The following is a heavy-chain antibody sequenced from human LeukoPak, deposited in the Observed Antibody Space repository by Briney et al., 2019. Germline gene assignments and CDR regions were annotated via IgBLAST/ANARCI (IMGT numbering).Heavy chain of an antibody. CDR3: AKGGGEDWPFDY. D-gene: IGHD3-16*01. CDR1: GFTFRNYA. Sequence: PGGSLRLSCAASGFTFRNYAMSWVRQAPGKGLEWVSTLSVGGTTYYADSVRGRFTIPRDNSKNTLYLQMNSLRAEDTAIHYCAKGGGEDWPFDYWGQGTLVTVSS. CDR2: LSVGGTT. V-gene: IGHV3-23*01. J-gene: IGHJ4*02.